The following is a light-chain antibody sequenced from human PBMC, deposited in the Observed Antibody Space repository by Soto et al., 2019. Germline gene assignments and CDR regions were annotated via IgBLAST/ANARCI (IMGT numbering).Light chain of an antibody. Sequence: DIQMTQSPSPLSASVGDRVTITCRASQSIGGYLNWYQQKAGKAPNLLIYAASNLHSGAPSRFSGSGSGTEFTLTISSLQPDDFATYYCQQYDSHPMYTFGQGTKVDIK. J-gene: IGKJ2*01. CDR1: QSIGGY. CDR3: QQYDSHPMYT. CDR2: AAS. V-gene: IGKV1-39*01.